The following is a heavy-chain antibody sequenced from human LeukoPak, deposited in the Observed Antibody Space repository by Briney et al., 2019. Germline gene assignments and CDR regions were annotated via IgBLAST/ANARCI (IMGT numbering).Heavy chain of an antibody. J-gene: IGHJ3*02. CDR1: GGTFSSYA. V-gene: IGHV1-69*04. CDR2: IIPILGIA. CDR3: ARGPPLGAFDI. Sequence: ASVKVSCKASGGTFSSYAISWVRQAPGQGLEWMGRIIPILGIANYAQKFQGRVTMTRDTSTSTVYMELSSLRSEDTAVYYCARGPPLGAFDIWGQGTMVTVSS. D-gene: IGHD3-16*01.